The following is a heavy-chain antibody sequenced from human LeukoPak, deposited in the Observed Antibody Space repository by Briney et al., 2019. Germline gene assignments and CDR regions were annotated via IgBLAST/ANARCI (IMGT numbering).Heavy chain of an antibody. V-gene: IGHV3-11*03. D-gene: IGHD6-19*01. CDR2: ISNSGSYT. CDR1: GFTFSDEY. J-gene: IGHJ4*02. CDR3: ARSRGAGPGAYFDY. Sequence: GGSLRLSCAASGFTFSDEYMSWIRQAPGKGLEWVSYISNSGSYTFYADSVKGRFTISRDNPKNSLYLQMNSLRAEDTAVYYCARSRGAGPGAYFDYWGQGTLVTVSS.